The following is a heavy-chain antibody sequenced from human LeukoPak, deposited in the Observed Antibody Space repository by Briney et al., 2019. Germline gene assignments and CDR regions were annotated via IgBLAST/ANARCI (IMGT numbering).Heavy chain of an antibody. V-gene: IGHV3-49*04. CDR1: GFTFGDYA. Sequence: GRSLRLSCTASGFTFGDYAMSWVRQAPGKGLEWVGFIRSKAYGGTTEYAASVKGRFTISRDDSKSIAYLQMNSLKTEDTAVYYCTRDRQISYSSGWYYYWGQGTLVTVSS. CDR2: IRSKAYGGTT. D-gene: IGHD6-19*01. J-gene: IGHJ4*02. CDR3: TRDRQISYSSGWYYY.